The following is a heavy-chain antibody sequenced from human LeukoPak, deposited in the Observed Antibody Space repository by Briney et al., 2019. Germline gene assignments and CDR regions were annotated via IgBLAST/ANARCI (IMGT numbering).Heavy chain of an antibody. Sequence: SETLSLTCTVSGSSISSYYWSWIRQPPGKGLEWIGYIYYSGSTNYNPSLKSRVTIPVDASKNQFSLKLSSVTAADTAVYYCARVRDPYYYYMDVWGKGTTVTVSS. CDR2: IYYSGST. J-gene: IGHJ6*03. V-gene: IGHV4-59*01. D-gene: IGHD5-24*01. CDR1: GSSISSYY. CDR3: ARVRDPYYYYMDV.